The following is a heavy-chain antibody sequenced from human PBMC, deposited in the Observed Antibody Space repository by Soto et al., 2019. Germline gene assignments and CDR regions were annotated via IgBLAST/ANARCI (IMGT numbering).Heavy chain of an antibody. Sequence: QVQLQESGPGLVKPSETLSLTCTVSGGSISGYYWSWIRQPPGKGLEWIGNIYYSGSTNYNPSLKSRVTISVDTSKNQFSLKLSSVTAADTAVYYCASHPYSSGWPWGQGTLVTVSS. J-gene: IGHJ4*02. D-gene: IGHD6-19*01. V-gene: IGHV4-59*08. CDR2: IYYSGST. CDR3: ASHPYSSGWP. CDR1: GGSISGYY.